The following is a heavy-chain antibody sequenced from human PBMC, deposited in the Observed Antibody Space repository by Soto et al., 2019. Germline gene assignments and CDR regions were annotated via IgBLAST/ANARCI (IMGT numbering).Heavy chain of an antibody. J-gene: IGHJ4*02. CDR3: AKGRSAFTAGNYFDY. D-gene: IGHD6-13*01. V-gene: IGHV3-23*01. CDR2: ISGSGGST. Sequence: GGSLRLSCAASGFTFSSYAMSWVRQAPGKGLEWVSAISGSGGSTYYADSVKGRFTISRDNSKNTLYLQMNSLRAEDTAVYYCAKGRSAFTAGNYFDYWGQGTLVTVSS. CDR1: GFTFSSYA.